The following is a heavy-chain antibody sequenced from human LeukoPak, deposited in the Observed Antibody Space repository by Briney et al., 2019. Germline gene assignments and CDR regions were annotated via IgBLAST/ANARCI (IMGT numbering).Heavy chain of an antibody. CDR3: ARGNPTNYGAYLYYFDY. J-gene: IGHJ4*02. CDR2: VNPSGSST. D-gene: IGHD4-17*01. CDR1: GYTFTSHY. Sequence: ASLKVSCKASGYTFTSHYMHWVRQAPGQGLEWMGIVNPSGSSTSYAQKFQGRVTMTRDTSTSTVYMDLSSLTSEDTAVYYCARGNPTNYGAYLYYFDYWGQGTLVTVSS. V-gene: IGHV1-46*01.